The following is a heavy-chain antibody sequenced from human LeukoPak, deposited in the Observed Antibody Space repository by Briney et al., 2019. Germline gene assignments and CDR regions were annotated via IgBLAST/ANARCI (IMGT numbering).Heavy chain of an antibody. CDR2: IRSKAKSYAT. D-gene: IGHD3-3*01. CDR3: TTQHDFWSGYSLYYYYYYMDV. V-gene: IGHV3-73*01. Sequence: PGGSLKLSCAASGFTFSGSAMHWVRQASGKGLEWVGRIRSKAKSYATAYAASVKGRFTISRDDSKNTAYLQMNSLKTEDTAVYYCTTQHDFWSGYSLYYYYYYMDVWGKGTTVTVSS. CDR1: GFTFSGSA. J-gene: IGHJ6*03.